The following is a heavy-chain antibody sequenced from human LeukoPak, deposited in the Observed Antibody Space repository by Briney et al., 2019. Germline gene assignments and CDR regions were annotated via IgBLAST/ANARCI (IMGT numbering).Heavy chain of an antibody. V-gene: IGHV4-39*01. CDR1: GGSISSSSYY. CDR2: IYYSGST. D-gene: IGHD3-3*01. J-gene: IGHJ4*02. CDR3: ASPQTGFFGVARRGYYFDY. Sequence: PSETLSLTCTVSGGSISSSSYYWGWIRQPPGEGLEWIGSIYYSGSTYYNPSLKSRVTISVDTSKNQFSLKLSSVTAADTAVYYCASPQTGFFGVARRGYYFDYWGQGTLVTVSS.